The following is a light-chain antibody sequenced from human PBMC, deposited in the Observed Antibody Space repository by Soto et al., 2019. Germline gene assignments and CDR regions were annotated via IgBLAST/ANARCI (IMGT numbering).Light chain of an antibody. CDR3: QQHNNWPPIT. CDR2: SAS. J-gene: IGKJ5*01. V-gene: IGKV3-20*01. CDR1: QSVSSSY. Sequence: ETVLTQSPGTLSLPPGERATLSCRAIQSVSSSYLAWYHQKPGQAPRLLIYSASSRATGIPDRFSGSGSGTDFTLTINRLEPEDFAVYYCQQHNNWPPITFGQGTRLEIK.